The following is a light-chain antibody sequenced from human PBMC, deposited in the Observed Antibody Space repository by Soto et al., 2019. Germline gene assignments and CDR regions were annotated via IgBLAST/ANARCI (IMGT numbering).Light chain of an antibody. CDR1: QSVISY. V-gene: IGKV3-11*01. CDR2: DAS. J-gene: IGKJ3*01. Sequence: EIVLTQSPATLSLSPGERATLSCRASQSVISYLAWYQQKPGQDPRLLIYDASNRATGIPARFSGSVSGTDFTLNISSLEPEAFAVYYCQQRSNWPPTFVPVTKVDI. CDR3: QQRSNWPPT.